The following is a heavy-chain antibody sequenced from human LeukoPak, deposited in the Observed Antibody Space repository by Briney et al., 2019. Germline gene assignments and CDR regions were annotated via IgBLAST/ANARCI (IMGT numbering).Heavy chain of an antibody. J-gene: IGHJ4*02. D-gene: IGHD4-17*01. Sequence: GGSLRLSCAASGFTVSSNYIGWVRQAPGKGLEWVSVIYSGGDTYYADSVKGRFTISRDNSKNTLYLQMNSLRAEDTAVYYCARGRTDDYGDYFDYWGQGTLVTVSS. CDR2: IYSGGDT. CDR1: GFTVSSNY. V-gene: IGHV3-66*01. CDR3: ARGRTDDYGDYFDY.